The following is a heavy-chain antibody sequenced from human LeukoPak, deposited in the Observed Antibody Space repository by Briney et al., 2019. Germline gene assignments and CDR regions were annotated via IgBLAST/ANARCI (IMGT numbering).Heavy chain of an antibody. CDR1: GFIFSSYW. CDR2: INEDGSEK. V-gene: IGHV3-7*04. Sequence: PGGSLRLSCAASGFIFSSYWMSWVRQAPGKGLEWVANINEDGSEKYYVDSVKGRFTISRDNAKNSLYLQMNSLRAEDTAVYYCAREPRFWSVYTPDYLGQRTLVTVSS. D-gene: IGHD3-3*01. CDR3: AREPRFWSVYTPDY. J-gene: IGHJ4*02.